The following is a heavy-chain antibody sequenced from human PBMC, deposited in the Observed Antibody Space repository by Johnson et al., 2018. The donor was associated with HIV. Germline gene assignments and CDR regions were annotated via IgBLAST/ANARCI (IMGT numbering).Heavy chain of an antibody. J-gene: IGHJ3*02. CDR1: GFTFSSYG. D-gene: IGHD6-13*01. CDR2: IRYDGNNK. Sequence: QMQLVESGGGVVQPGGSLRLSCAASGFTFSSYGMHWVRQAPGKGLEWVAFIRYDGNNKYYAESVKGRFTISRDNFKNTLYLQMNSLRAEDTAVYYCARTAGSDAFDIWGQGTMVTVSS. CDR3: ARTAGSDAFDI. V-gene: IGHV3-30*02.